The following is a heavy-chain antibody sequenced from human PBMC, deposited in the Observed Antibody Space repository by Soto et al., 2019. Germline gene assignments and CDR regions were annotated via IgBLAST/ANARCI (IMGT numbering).Heavy chain of an antibody. CDR1: STISQY. Sequence: SATLSLTCTVSSTISQYWGWIRQPPGKGLELIGSIYYSGNTYYNPSLMSRVTISVDASKNEFSLRLSSVTAADTAVYYCARLNGYCVSTNCHGYYGMDVWGQGTTVTVSS. D-gene: IGHD2-2*03. J-gene: IGHJ6*02. CDR3: ARLNGYCVSTNCHGYYGMDV. V-gene: IGHV4-39*01. CDR2: IYYSGNT.